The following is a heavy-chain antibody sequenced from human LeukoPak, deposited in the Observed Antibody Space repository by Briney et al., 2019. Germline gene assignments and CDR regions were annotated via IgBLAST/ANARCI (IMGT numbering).Heavy chain of an antibody. D-gene: IGHD6-19*01. Sequence: GGSLRVSCAASGFTVSGNYMSWVRQAPGKGLEWVSVIYSGGNTYYADSVKGRFTISRDNSKNTLYLQMNSLRAEDTAVYYCARGVIEVAGYFDYWGQGTLVTVSS. CDR2: IYSGGNT. CDR3: ARGVIEVAGYFDY. V-gene: IGHV3-66*01. CDR1: GFTVSGNY. J-gene: IGHJ4*02.